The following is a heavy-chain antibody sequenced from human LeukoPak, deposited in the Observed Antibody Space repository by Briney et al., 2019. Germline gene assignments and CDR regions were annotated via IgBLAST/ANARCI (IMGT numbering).Heavy chain of an antibody. CDR3: ARVPSCSSTSCTFDY. V-gene: IGHV1-2*02. Sequence: GASVKVSCKASGYTFIGFYMRWVRQAPGQGLEWMGWINSSSGGTNYAQKFQGRVTMTRDTSISTAYMELSRLRSDDTAVYYCARVPSCSSTSCTFDYWGQGTLVTVSS. CDR2: INSSSGGT. J-gene: IGHJ4*02. D-gene: IGHD2-2*01. CDR1: GYTFIGFY.